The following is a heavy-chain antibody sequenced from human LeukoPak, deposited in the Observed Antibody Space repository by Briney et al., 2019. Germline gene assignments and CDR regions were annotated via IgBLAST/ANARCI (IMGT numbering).Heavy chain of an antibody. CDR1: GYTFSSYE. D-gene: IGHD3-10*01. Sequence: ASVKVSCKTSGYTFSSYEINWVRQPPGQGLEWMGWMNPNSGNTAYAQSFQGRVTMTRDVSLRTVYMELSSLRSEETAVYYCVRLFVQEPSGWFDPWGQGTLVSVS. J-gene: IGHJ5*02. CDR2: MNPNSGNT. CDR3: VRLFVQEPSGWFDP. V-gene: IGHV1-8*01.